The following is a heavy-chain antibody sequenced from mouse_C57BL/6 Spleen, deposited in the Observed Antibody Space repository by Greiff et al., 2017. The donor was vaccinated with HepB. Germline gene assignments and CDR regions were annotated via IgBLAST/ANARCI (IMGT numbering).Heavy chain of an antibody. J-gene: IGHJ1*03. D-gene: IGHD2-4*01. CDR2: ISDGGSYT. Sequence: EVQVVESGGGLVKPGGSLKLSCAASGFTFSSYAMSWVRQTPEKRLEWVATISDGGSYTYYPDNVKGRFTISRDNAKNNLYLQMSHLKSEDTAMYYCARGDDYDEGWYFDVWGTGTTVTVSS. V-gene: IGHV5-4*01. CDR3: ARGDDYDEGWYFDV. CDR1: GFTFSSYA.